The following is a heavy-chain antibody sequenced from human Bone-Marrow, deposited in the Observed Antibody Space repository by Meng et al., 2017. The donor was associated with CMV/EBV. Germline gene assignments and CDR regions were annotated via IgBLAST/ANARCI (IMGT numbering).Heavy chain of an antibody. Sequence: ASAKVSCKASGYTFTSYGISWVRQAPGQGLEWMGWISAYNGNTNYAQKLQGRVTMTTDTSTSTAYMELRSLRSDDTAVYYCAGTYCSITSCYYPFDYWGQGTLVTVSS. CDR1: GYTFTSYG. CDR2: ISAYNGNT. J-gene: IGHJ4*02. V-gene: IGHV1-18*01. CDR3: AGTYCSITSCYYPFDY. D-gene: IGHD2-2*01.